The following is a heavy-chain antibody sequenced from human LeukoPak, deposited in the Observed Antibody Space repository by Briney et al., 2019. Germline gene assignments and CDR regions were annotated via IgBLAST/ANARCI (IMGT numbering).Heavy chain of an antibody. D-gene: IGHD3-22*01. CDR3: AKDGVLYYYDSSGYYYGRYVDY. Sequence: GGSLRLSCTASGFTFDDYAMHWVRQAPGKGLEWVSGISWSSGSLGYADSVKGRFIISRDNSKNTLYLQMNSLRAEDTAVYYCAKDGVLYYYDSSGYYYGRYVDYWGQGTLVTVSS. J-gene: IGHJ4*02. V-gene: IGHV3-9*01. CDR2: ISWSSGSL. CDR1: GFTFDDYA.